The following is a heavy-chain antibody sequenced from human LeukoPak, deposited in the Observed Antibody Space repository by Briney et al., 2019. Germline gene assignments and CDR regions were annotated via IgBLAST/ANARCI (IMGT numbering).Heavy chain of an antibody. J-gene: IGHJ5*02. CDR2: IWYDGSNK. CDR1: GFTFSSYG. V-gene: IGHV3-30*02. D-gene: IGHD4/OR15-4a*01. CDR3: AKDPIALYGAPT. Sequence: GGSLRLSRAASGFTFSSYGMHWVRQAPGKGLEWVAVIWYDGSNKYYADSVKGRFTISRDNSKNTLYLQMNSLRAEDTAVYYCAKDPIALYGAPTWGQGTLVTVSS.